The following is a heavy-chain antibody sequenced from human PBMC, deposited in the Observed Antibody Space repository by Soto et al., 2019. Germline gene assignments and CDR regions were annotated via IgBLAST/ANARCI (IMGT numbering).Heavy chain of an antibody. CDR1: GLTVSTNY. CDR3: VRTRPSGDNYGMDV. J-gene: IGHJ6*02. V-gene: IGHV3-53*01. Sequence: GSVRLCFGPAGLTVSTNYMAWFRQAPEMGLEWVSILYTEGTTYYADSVKGRFTISRDSSKNTLFLQMDSLRAEDTAVYYCVRTRPSGDNYGMDVWGQGTKVTVYS. D-gene: IGHD3-10*01. CDR2: LYTEGTT.